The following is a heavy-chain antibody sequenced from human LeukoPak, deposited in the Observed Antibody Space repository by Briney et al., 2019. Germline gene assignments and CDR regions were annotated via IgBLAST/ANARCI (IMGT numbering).Heavy chain of an antibody. D-gene: IGHD2-8*01. J-gene: IGHJ6*04. CDR2: ISTYNANT. CDR1: GYTFMNYG. Sequence: ASVKVSCKASGYTFMNYGISWVRQAPGQGLEWMGWISTYNANTNYAQKLQGRVTMTTDTFTNTVYMELRNLRSDDTAVYYCARRYCTNGLCSLGMDVWGKGTTVTVSS. V-gene: IGHV1-18*01. CDR3: ARRYCTNGLCSLGMDV.